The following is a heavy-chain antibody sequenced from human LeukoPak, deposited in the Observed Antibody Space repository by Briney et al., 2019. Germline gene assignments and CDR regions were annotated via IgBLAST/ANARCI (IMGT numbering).Heavy chain of an antibody. CDR1: GFTFSSCG. J-gene: IGHJ4*02. Sequence: PGGSLRLACAASGFTFSSCGMHWVRQAPGKGLEWVAVIWYDGSNKYYTDSVKGRFTISRDTSKNTLYLQMNSLRAEDTSMYYCAKELRGGVFPDYWGQGTLVTVSS. CDR2: IWYDGSNK. D-gene: IGHD6-13*01. CDR3: AKELRGGVFPDY. V-gene: IGHV3-30*02.